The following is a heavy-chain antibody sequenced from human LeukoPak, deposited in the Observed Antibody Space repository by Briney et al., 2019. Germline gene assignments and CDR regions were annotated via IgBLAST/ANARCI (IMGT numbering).Heavy chain of an antibody. D-gene: IGHD7-27*01. V-gene: IGHV3-66*01. J-gene: IGHJ3*02. CDR3: ARDLIAKTGKRTVAFDI. CDR2: IYSDGNT. Sequence: GGSLRLSCAASGINVSSNYMNWVRQAPGKGLECVSIIYSDGNTYYADSVKGRFIISRDTPKNTLDLQMYSLRAEDTAVYYCARDLIAKTGKRTVAFDIWGRGTMVTVSS. CDR1: GINVSSNY.